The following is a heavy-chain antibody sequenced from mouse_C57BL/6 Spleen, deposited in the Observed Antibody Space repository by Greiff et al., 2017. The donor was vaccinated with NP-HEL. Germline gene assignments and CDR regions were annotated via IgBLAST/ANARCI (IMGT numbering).Heavy chain of an antibody. CDR3: AIYYYGSSYIYYAMDY. D-gene: IGHD1-1*01. CDR2: IDPNSGGT. Sequence: VQLQQPGAELVKPGASVKLSCKASGYTFTSYWMHWVKQRPGRGFEWIGRIDPNSGGTKYNEKFKSKATLTVDKPSSTAYMQLSSLTSEDSAVYYCAIYYYGSSYIYYAMDYWGQGTSVTVSS. V-gene: IGHV1-72*01. J-gene: IGHJ4*01. CDR1: GYTFTSYW.